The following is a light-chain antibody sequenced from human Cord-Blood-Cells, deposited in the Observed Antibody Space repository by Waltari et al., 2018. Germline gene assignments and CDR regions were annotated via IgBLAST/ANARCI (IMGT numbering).Light chain of an antibody. CDR2: DVS. CDR1: IRYVAGDNY. V-gene: IGLV2-14*03. Sequence: QSALTQPPSVSGSPGHSITTSCTGTIRYVAGDNYVSWYQQHPGKAPKLMIYDVSNRPSGVSNHFSGSKSGNTASLTISGLQAEDEADYYCSSYTSSSTWVFGGGTKLTVL. J-gene: IGLJ3*02. CDR3: SSYTSSSTWV.